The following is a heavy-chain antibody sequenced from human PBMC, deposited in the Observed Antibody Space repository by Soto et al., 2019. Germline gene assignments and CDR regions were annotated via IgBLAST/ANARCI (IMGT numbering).Heavy chain of an antibody. Sequence: SETLSLTCAVSSGSISSSNWWSWVRQPPGKGLEWIGEIYHSGSTNYNPSLKSRVTISVDKSKNQFSLKLSSVTAADTAVYYCARGGDYGDYVSESWFDPWGQGTLVTVSS. J-gene: IGHJ5*02. CDR3: ARGGDYGDYVSESWFDP. CDR2: IYHSGST. CDR1: SGSISSSNW. D-gene: IGHD4-17*01. V-gene: IGHV4-4*02.